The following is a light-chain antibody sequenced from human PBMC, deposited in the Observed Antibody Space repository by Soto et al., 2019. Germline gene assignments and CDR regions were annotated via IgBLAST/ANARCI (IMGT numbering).Light chain of an antibody. CDR3: AAWDDSLRGPV. V-gene: IGLV1-47*01. CDR1: SSNIGSNY. Sequence: QSLLTQPPSASGTPGQRVTISCSGSSSNIGSNYVYWYQQLPGTAPKLLIYRNNQRPSGVPDRFSGSRSGTSASLAISGLRSEDEADYYCAAWDDSLRGPVFGGGTKVTVL. CDR2: RNN. J-gene: IGLJ2*01.